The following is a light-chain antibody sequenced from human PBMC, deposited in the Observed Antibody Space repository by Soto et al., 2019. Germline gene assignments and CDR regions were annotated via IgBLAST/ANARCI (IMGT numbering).Light chain of an antibody. Sequence: QSVLTQPPSASGSPGQSVTISCTGTSSDVGGYKYVSWYQQYPGKAPKLMVYAVNKRPSGVPDRFSGSKSGNTASLTVSGLQAEDEADYYCSSYAGSKNYVFGTGTKVP. CDR2: AVN. V-gene: IGLV2-8*01. CDR1: SSDVGGYKY. CDR3: SSYAGSKNYV. J-gene: IGLJ1*01.